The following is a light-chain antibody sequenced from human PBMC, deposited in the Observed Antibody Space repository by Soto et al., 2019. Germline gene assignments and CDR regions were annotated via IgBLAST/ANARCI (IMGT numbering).Light chain of an antibody. Sequence: QSALTQPASVSGSPGQSITISCTGTSSDVGAYNYVSWYQQHPGKAPKLMIYEVSNRPSGVSHRFSGSKSDNTASLTISGLQTDDEADYYCSSYTSSRTLVFGTATKVTVL. CDR3: SSYTSSRTLV. CDR1: SSDVGAYNY. CDR2: EVS. V-gene: IGLV2-14*01. J-gene: IGLJ1*01.